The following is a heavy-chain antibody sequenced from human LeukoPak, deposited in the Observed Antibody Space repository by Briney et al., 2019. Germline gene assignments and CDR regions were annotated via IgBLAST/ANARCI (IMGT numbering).Heavy chain of an antibody. CDR1: GFTFSSYW. CDR3: ARVSSSSWWALDY. V-gene: IGHV3-74*01. CDR2: INTDGSST. J-gene: IGHJ4*02. Sequence: GGSLRLSCAASGFTFSSYWMHWVRQAPGKGLVWVSRINTDGSSTSYADSVKGRFTISRDNAKNTLYLQMNSLRAEDTAVYYCARVSSSSWWALDYWGQGTRVTVSS. D-gene: IGHD6-13*01.